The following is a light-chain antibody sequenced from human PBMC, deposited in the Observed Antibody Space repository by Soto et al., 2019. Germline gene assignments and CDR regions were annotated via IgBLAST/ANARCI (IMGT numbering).Light chain of an antibody. CDR2: AAS. CDR3: QQYNNWPGWT. Sequence: EILLTQSPSTLSLSPGEGVTLSCRASQSVTVNSLAWYQQKPGQAPRLLIYAASTRAAAVPDRFTGSGSGTEFTLTIISLQSEDLAVYHCQQYNNWPGWTFGQGTKVDIK. J-gene: IGKJ1*01. V-gene: IGKV3D-15*01. CDR1: QSVTVN.